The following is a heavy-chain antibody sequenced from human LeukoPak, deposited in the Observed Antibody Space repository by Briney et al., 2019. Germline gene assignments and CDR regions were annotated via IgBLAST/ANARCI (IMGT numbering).Heavy chain of an antibody. Sequence: GGALRLSCAASGLSFSSFAMSWVRQAPARGLEWLSSMKGTGETIYADSVRGRCTLFRDGSRNTVYLQLNNLRVEDTAVYYCARASWVSTADAVRWGQGTVVTVSS. D-gene: IGHD3-16*01. J-gene: IGHJ4*02. V-gene: IGHV3-23*01. CDR2: MKGTGET. CDR3: ARASWVSTADAVR. CDR1: GLSFSSFA.